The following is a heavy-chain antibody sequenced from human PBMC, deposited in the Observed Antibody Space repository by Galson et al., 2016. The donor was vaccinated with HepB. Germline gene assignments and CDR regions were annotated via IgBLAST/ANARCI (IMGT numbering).Heavy chain of an antibody. CDR1: GFSLRTNGAG. D-gene: IGHD1-26*01. V-gene: IGHV2-5*02. Sequence: PALVKPTQTLTLTCGFSLRTNGAGVGWIRQPPGKALEWLALIYWDDDKRYSPSLKSRLTVTKDTSKNQVVLTMTNMDPVDTATYYCANVTVGALRMDPFDSWGQGTMVTVSS. CDR3: ANVTVGALRMDPFDS. J-gene: IGHJ3*02. CDR2: IYWDDDK.